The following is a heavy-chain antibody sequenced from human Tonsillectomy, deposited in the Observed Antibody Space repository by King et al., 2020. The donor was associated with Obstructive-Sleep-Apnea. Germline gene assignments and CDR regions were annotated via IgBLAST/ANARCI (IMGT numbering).Heavy chain of an antibody. CDR2: IYHSTRT. Sequence: QLQESGPGLVKPSETLSLTCTVSGGSISGSGSYWGWIRQPPGKGLEWIAIIYHSTRTSYNPSFRRRVTISVDTSKTPFSLTRSSVTAADTAVYYCARGGPEDATNWYFDLWGRGTLVTVSA. V-gene: IGHV4-39*07. CDR1: GGSISGSGSY. J-gene: IGHJ2*01. CDR3: ARGGPEDATNWYFDL. D-gene: IGHD1-26*01.